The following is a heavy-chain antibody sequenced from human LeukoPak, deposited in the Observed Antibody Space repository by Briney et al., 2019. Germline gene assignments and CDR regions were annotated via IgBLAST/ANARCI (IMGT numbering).Heavy chain of an antibody. CDR1: GYTFTSYG. J-gene: IGHJ5*02. Sequence: ASVKVACKASGYTFTSYGISWVRQAPGQGLEWMGWLSAYNGNTNYAQKIQGRVTMTTDTSTSTAYMELRSLRSDDTAVYYCARSGVAGGKFWFDPWGQGTLVTVSS. V-gene: IGHV1-18*01. CDR2: LSAYNGNT. D-gene: IGHD4-23*01. CDR3: ARSGVAGGKFWFDP.